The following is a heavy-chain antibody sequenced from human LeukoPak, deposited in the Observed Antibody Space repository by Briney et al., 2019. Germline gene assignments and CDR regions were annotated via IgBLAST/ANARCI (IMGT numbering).Heavy chain of an antibody. CDR1: GFTFSTYW. CDR3: ARDVGGSPGY. J-gene: IGHJ4*02. V-gene: IGHV3-74*01. CDR2: INSDGSST. D-gene: IGHD3-16*01. Sequence: AGGSLRLSCAASGFTFSTYWMHWVRQAPGKGLVWVSHINSDGSSTSYADSVKGRFTISRDNAKNTLYLQMNSLRAEDTAVYYCARDVGGSPGYWGQGTLVTVSS.